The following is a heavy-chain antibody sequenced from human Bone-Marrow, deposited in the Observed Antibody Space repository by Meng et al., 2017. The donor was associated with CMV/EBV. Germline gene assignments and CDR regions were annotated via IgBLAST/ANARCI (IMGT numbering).Heavy chain of an antibody. Sequence: GGSLRLSCAASGFTFSSYSMNWVRQAPGKGLEWVSSISSSSSYIYYADSVKGRFTISRDNAKNSLYLQKNSLRAEDTAVYYCAQWVTTVTQSGYWGQGTLVTVSS. V-gene: IGHV3-21*01. J-gene: IGHJ4*02. CDR3: AQWVTTVTQSGY. CDR1: GFTFSSYS. CDR2: ISSSSSYI. D-gene: IGHD4-11*01.